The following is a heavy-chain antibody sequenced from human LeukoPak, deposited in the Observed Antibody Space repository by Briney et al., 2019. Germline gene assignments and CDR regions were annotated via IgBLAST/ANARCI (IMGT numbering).Heavy chain of an antibody. J-gene: IGHJ4*02. CDR3: ARLQQQLTNFDY. CDR2: ISSSSSYI. D-gene: IGHD6-13*01. Sequence: GGTLRLSCAASGFTFSSHGMSWVRQAPGKGLEWVSSISSSSSYIYYADSVKGRFTISRGNAKNSLYLQMNSLRAEDTAVYYCARLQQQLTNFDYWGQGTLVTVSS. V-gene: IGHV3-21*01. CDR1: GFTFSSHG.